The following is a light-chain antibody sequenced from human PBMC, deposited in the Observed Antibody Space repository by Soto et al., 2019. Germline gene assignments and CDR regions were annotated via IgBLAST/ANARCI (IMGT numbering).Light chain of an antibody. Sequence: EIVLTQSPGFLSLSPGERATLSCRASQSVDSSFFAWYQQKPGQAPRLLIYGASKRATGIPDRFSGSGSGADFPLTISSLEREDFAVYYCQQYVSSVTFGQGTKVEIK. CDR1: QSVDSSF. V-gene: IGKV3-20*01. CDR2: GAS. CDR3: QQYVSSVT. J-gene: IGKJ1*01.